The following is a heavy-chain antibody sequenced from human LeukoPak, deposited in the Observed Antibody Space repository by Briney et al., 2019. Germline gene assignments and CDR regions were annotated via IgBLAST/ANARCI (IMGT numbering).Heavy chain of an antibody. D-gene: IGHD3/OR15-3a*01. CDR3: ARGGVGLLIIPGWEYDNYGLDV. CDR1: GFTFSSYA. V-gene: IGHV3-30-3*01. J-gene: IGHJ6*02. Sequence: GGSLRLSCAASGFTFSSYAMHWVRQAPGKGLEWVAVISYDGSNKYYADSVKGRFTISRDNSKNTLYLQMNSLRAEDTAVYYCARGGVGLLIIPGWEYDNYGLDVWGQGTTVTVSS. CDR2: ISYDGSNK.